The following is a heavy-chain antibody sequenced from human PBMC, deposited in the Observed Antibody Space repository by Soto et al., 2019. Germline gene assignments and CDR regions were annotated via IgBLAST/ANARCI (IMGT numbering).Heavy chain of an antibody. J-gene: IGHJ4*02. Sequence: SETLSLTCTVSGGSISSGGYSWSWIRQPPGKGLEWIGYIYYSGSTNYNPSLKSRVTISVGTSKNQFSLKLSSVTAADTAVYYCARRWGPGFDYWGQGTLVTVSS. CDR3: ARRWGPGFDY. D-gene: IGHD7-27*01. CDR2: IYYSGST. V-gene: IGHV4-61*08. CDR1: GGSISSGGYS.